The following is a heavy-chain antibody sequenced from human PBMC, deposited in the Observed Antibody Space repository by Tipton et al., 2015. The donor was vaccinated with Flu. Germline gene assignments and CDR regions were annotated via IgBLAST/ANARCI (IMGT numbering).Heavy chain of an antibody. J-gene: IGHJ3*01. CDR1: GYTFTSYD. CDR3: ERDIGGVPAAMVPFGL. CDR2: MNPNSGNT. D-gene: IGHD2-2*01. Sequence: QVQLVQSGAEVKKPGASVKVSCKASGYTFTSYDINWVRQSTGQGLEWMGWMNPNSGNTGYAQKFQGRVTMTRNTSISTAYLELSSLRSEDTAVYYCERDIGGVPAAMVPFGLWGQGKMVTVSS. V-gene: IGHV1-8*01.